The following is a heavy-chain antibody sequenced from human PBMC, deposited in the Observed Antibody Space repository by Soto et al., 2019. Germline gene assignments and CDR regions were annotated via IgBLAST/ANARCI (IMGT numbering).Heavy chain of an antibody. V-gene: IGHV3-33*01. J-gene: IGHJ4*02. CDR2: IWYDGSNK. D-gene: IGHD3-3*01. CDR1: GFTFSSSG. CDR3: ARGRYSDFWSGYSVKELAY. Sequence: PGGSMRLCCAASGFTFSSSGMHWVRKAPGKGLEWVAVIWYDGSNKYYADSVKGRFTISRDNSKNTLYLQMNSLRAEDTAVYYCARGRYSDFWSGYSVKELAYWGQGTLVPVSS.